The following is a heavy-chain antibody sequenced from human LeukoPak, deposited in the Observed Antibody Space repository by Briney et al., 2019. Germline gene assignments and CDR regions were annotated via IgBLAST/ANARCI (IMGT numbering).Heavy chain of an antibody. D-gene: IGHD4-11*01. J-gene: IGHJ4*02. CDR1: GGSISSGGHS. Sequence: PSETLSLTCAVSGGSISSGGHSWSWIRQSPGKGLEWIGYIYHSGSTDYNPSLKSRVTISVDRSSNQFSLKLTSVTAADTAVYYCARTVTTTHFDYWGQGTLVTVSS. CDR2: IYHSGST. V-gene: IGHV4-30-2*06. CDR3: ARTVTTTHFDY.